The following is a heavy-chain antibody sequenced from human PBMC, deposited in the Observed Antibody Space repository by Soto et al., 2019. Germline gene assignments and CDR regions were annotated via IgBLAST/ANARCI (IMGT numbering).Heavy chain of an antibody. Sequence: EVQLLESGGGLVQPGGSLRLSCAASAFTFNYYGMNWVRKAPGKGLEWVSAISGSGDNTYYADSVKGRFTISRDNSKNMLLLQMNSLRAEDTAVYYCAKETGHRGPYDYWGQGTLVTVSS. V-gene: IGHV3-23*01. CDR2: ISGSGDNT. J-gene: IGHJ4*02. CDR3: AKETGHRGPYDY. CDR1: AFTFNYYG. D-gene: IGHD5-12*01.